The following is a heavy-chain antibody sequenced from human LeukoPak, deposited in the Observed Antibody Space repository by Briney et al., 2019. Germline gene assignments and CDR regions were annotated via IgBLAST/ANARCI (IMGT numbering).Heavy chain of an antibody. CDR3: VRSGVVQKWASR. CDR1: GFTFSSYG. V-gene: IGHV3-23*01. CDR2: VSGSGSST. D-gene: IGHD1-26*01. Sequence: GGSLRLSCAASGFTFSSYGMSWVRQAPGKGLEWVSGVSGSGSSTYYADSVKGRFTISRDNSKNTLYLQMNSLRAEDTAVYYCVRSGVVQKWASRWGQGTLVTVSS. J-gene: IGHJ4*02.